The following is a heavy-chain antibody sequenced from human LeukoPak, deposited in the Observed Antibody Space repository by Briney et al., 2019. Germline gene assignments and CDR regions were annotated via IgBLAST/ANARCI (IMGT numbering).Heavy chain of an antibody. CDR3: ARGHYGLDV. V-gene: IGHV3-11*01. CDR1: GFTFSDYY. Sequence: GGSLRLSCTASGFTFSDYYLCWIRQAPGKGLEWVSYISPSGSSIYYADSVKGRFSISRDNARNSLFLQMNSLRAEDTAVYYCARGHYGLDVWGQGTTVTVSS. CDR2: ISPSGSSI. J-gene: IGHJ6*02.